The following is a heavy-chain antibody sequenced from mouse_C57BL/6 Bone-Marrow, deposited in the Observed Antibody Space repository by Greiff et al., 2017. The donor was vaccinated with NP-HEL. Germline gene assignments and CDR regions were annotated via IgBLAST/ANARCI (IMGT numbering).Heavy chain of an antibody. CDR2: ISSGGSYT. Sequence: EVKLQESGGDLVKPGGSLKLSCAASGFTFSSYGMSWVRQTPDKRLEWVATISSGGSYTYYPDSVKGRFTISRDNAKNTLYLQMSSLKSEDTAMYYCARRGYSPYWYFDVWGTGTTVTVSS. V-gene: IGHV5-6*02. D-gene: IGHD2-12*01. CDR3: ARRGYSPYWYFDV. CDR1: GFTFSSYG. J-gene: IGHJ1*03.